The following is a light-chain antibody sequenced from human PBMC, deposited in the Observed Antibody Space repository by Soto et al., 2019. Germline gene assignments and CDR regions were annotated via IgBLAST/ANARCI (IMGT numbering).Light chain of an antibody. V-gene: IGKV3-15*01. Sequence: EIVMTQSPATLSVSPGERATLSCRASQSVSSNLAWYQQKPGQAPRLLIYGASTRAAGVPARFSGSGSGTEFTLTISSLQSEDFAVYYCQHYNNWWTFGQGTTVEIK. J-gene: IGKJ1*01. CDR3: QHYNNWWT. CDR2: GAS. CDR1: QSVSSN.